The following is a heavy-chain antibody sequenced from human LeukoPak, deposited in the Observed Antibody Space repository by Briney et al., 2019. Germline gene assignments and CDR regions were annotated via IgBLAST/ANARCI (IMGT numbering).Heavy chain of an antibody. CDR2: IFYSGST. D-gene: IGHD3-10*01. J-gene: IGHJ6*04. CDR3: AKSNGYGLVDI. CDR1: GGSISTSNYY. Sequence: SETLSLTCTVSGGSISTSNYYWGWIRQPPGKGLEWIGNIFYSGSTYYSPSLRSRVTISLDTSRNQFSLKLNSVTAADTAVYYCAKSNGYGLVDIWGKGTTVTVSS. V-gene: IGHV4-39*07.